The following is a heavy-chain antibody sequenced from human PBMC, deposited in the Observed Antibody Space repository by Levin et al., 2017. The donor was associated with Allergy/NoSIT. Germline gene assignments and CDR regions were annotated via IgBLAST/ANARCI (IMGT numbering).Heavy chain of an antibody. CDR3: ARATVTKSPFDY. CDR2: INHSGST. CDR1: GGSFSGYY. V-gene: IGHV4-34*01. J-gene: IGHJ4*02. Sequence: SETLSLTCAVYGGSFSGYYWSWIRQPPGKGLEWIGEINHSGSTNYNPSLKSRVTISVDTSKNQFSLKLSSVTAADTAVYYCARATVTKSPFDYWGQGTLVTVSS. D-gene: IGHD4-17*01.